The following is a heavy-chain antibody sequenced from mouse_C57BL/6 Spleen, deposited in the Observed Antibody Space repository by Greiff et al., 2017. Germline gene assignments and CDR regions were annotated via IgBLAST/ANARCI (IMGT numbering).Heavy chain of an antibody. V-gene: IGHV1-64*01. J-gene: IGHJ4*01. Sequence: QVQLHQPGAELVKPGASVKLSCKASGYTFTSYWMHWVKPRPGQGLEWIGMIHPNSGSTTYNEKFKNTATLPVDKSSSTAYMKLSSLTSEDSAVYYCARGNYYGSSYGAMDYWGQGTSVTVSS. CDR1: GYTFTSYW. CDR3: ARGNYYGSSYGAMDY. CDR2: IHPNSGST. D-gene: IGHD1-1*01.